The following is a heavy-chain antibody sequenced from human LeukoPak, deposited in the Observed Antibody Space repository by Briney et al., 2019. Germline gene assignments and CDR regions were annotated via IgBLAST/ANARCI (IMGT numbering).Heavy chain of an antibody. J-gene: IGHJ4*02. D-gene: IGHD5-12*01. CDR2: FFYNGSP. Sequence: PSETLSLTCTVSGASISSRTYYWGWIRQPPGKGLEWIATFFYNGSPYYNPSLKSRVATSIDTSKSQFSLKLTSVTAADTAVYYCARASWGGYGYFDFWGLGALVTVPS. CDR3: ARASWGGYGYFDF. CDR1: GASISSRTYY. V-gene: IGHV4-39*07.